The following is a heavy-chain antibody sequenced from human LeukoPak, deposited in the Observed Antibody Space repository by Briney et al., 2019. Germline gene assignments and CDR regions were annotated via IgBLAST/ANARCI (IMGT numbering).Heavy chain of an antibody. CDR1: GYTFTSYA. CDR2: ITPSGGT. Sequence: ASVKVSCKASGYTFTSYAMHWVRQAPGQGLEWMGWITPSGGTNYPQKFQGRVAITRDTSITTAYMDLSRVTSDDRGVDYGARDRYGDGFAHFHYWGQGALVTVSS. CDR3: ARDRYGDGFAHFHY. V-gene: IGHV1-2*02. D-gene: IGHD5-24*01. J-gene: IGHJ4*02.